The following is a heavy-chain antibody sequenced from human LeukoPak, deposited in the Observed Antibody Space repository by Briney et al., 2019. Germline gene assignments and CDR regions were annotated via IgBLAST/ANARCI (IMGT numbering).Heavy chain of an antibody. CDR1: GYTFTSYG. J-gene: IGHJ4*02. V-gene: IGHV1-18*01. Sequence: ASVKVSCKASGYTFTSYGISWVRQAPGQGLEWMGWISAYNGNTNFAQKLQGRVTMITDTSTSTAYMELRSLRSDDTAVYYCARPLGAGYYFDYWGQGTLVTVSS. CDR2: ISAYNGNT. CDR3: ARPLGAGYYFDY. D-gene: IGHD6-13*01.